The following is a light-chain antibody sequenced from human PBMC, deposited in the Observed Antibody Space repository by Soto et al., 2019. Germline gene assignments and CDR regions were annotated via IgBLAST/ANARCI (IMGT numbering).Light chain of an antibody. V-gene: IGKV1-5*03. CDR3: QQYNSYPWT. Sequence: DIQMTQSPSTLSASVGDRVTITCRASQSISNWLAWYQQKPGKAPKFLIYKAPSLESGVPSRFSGSGSGTEFTLTISSLQPDDFATYYCQQYNSYPWTVGQGTKVEIK. CDR2: KAP. J-gene: IGKJ1*01. CDR1: QSISNW.